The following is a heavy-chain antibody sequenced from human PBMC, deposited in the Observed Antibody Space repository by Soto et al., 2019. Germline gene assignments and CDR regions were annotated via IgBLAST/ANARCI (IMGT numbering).Heavy chain of an antibody. CDR1: GGSISSSSYY. CDR2: IYYSGST. J-gene: IGHJ4*02. V-gene: IGHV4-39*01. CDR3: AYQYCSGGSCYSDY. Sequence: SETLSLTCTVSGGSISSSSYYWGWIRQPPGKGLEWIGSIYYSGSTYYNPSLKSRVTISVDTSKNQFSLKLSSVTAADTAVYYCAYQYCSGGSCYSDYWGQGTLVTVSS. D-gene: IGHD2-15*01.